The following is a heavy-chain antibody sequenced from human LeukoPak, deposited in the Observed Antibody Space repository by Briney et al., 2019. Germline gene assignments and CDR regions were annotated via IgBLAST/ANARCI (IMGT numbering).Heavy chain of an antibody. D-gene: IGHD5-18*01. CDR1: GFTFSIYW. CDR2: IQNDGRST. Sequence: GGSLRLSCAVSGFTFSIYWTHWVRQAPGKGLVWVSRIQNDGRSTSYADSVKGRFTISRDNAKNTLYLQKNSEIAEDAAVYYCTKGTIWLPFDYWGQGTLVTVSS. V-gene: IGHV3-74*01. J-gene: IGHJ4*02. CDR3: TKGTIWLPFDY.